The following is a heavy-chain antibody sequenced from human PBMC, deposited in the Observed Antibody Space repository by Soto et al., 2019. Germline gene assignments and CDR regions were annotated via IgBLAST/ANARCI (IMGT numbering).Heavy chain of an antibody. CDR1: GYTFTSHV. D-gene: IGHD3-10*01. V-gene: IGHV1-18*04. J-gene: IGHJ4*02. Sequence: ASVKVSCKASGYTFTSHVINWVRQAPGQGLEWMGWISTYNGNTHYAQNLQGRVSMTTDTSTTTAYMELRSLRSDDTAVYFCARPDIKYYFYWCLYSQTPFLYNRGPGTLVPLS. CDR3: ARPDIKYYFYWCLYSQTPFLYN. CDR2: ISTYNGNT.